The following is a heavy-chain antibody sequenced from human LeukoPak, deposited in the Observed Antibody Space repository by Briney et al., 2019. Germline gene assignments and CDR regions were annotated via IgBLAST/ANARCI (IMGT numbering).Heavy chain of an antibody. CDR3: TRESGAFSTFGF. V-gene: IGHV4-4*02. CDR2: VHVSGAS. Sequence: SGTLSLTCAVSGGSILTTNWWSWVRQPPGKGLEWIGEVHVSGASHYNPSLKSRVNMSIDKSKNQLSLELTSVTAADTAIYYCTRESGAFSTFGFWGQGTLVTVSS. J-gene: IGHJ4*02. CDR1: GGSILTTNW. D-gene: IGHD1-26*01.